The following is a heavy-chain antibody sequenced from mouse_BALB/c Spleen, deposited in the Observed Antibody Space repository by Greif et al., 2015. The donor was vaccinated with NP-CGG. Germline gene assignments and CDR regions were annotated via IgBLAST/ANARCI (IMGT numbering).Heavy chain of an antibody. D-gene: IGHD2-14*01. Sequence: ESGPDLVKPSQSLSLTCTVTGYSITSGYSWHWIRQFPGNKLEWMGYIHYSGSTNYNPSLKSRISITRDTSKNQFFLQLNSLTTEDTAIYYCSKDGGYDGPYAMYDLGQGTSVTVSS. CDR2: IHYSGST. V-gene: IGHV3-1*02. CDR3: SKDGGYDGPYAMYD. CDR1: GYSITSGYS. J-gene: IGHJ4*01.